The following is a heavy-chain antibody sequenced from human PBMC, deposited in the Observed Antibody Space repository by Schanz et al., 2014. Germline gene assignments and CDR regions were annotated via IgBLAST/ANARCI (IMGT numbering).Heavy chain of an antibody. V-gene: IGHV3-48*04. CDR2: ISSASSTI. D-gene: IGHD2-21*02. CDR3: VRERTNYGGNSYFFDH. CDR1: GFTFSSYS. J-gene: IGHJ4*02. Sequence: EVQLLESGGGLVQPGGSLRLSCAASGFTFSSYSMNWVRQAPGKGLEWVSYISSASSTINYADSVKGRFTVSRDNAKNSVYLQMNGLRVEDTAVYYCVRERTNYGGNSYFFDHWGQGTLVTVSS.